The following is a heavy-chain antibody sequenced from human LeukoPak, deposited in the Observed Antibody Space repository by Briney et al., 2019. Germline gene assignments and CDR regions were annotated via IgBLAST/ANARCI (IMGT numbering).Heavy chain of an antibody. D-gene: IGHD4-11*01. Sequence: KAGGSLRLSCAASGFTFSNAWMSWVRQAPGKGLEWVGRIKRKSDGGATDYAAPVKGRFTISRDDSKNTLYLQMNSLKTEDTALYYCTKEDYGNYVSPHWGQGTLVTVSS. V-gene: IGHV3-15*01. CDR1: GFTFSNAW. J-gene: IGHJ4*02. CDR3: TKEDYGNYVSPH. CDR2: IKRKSDGGAT.